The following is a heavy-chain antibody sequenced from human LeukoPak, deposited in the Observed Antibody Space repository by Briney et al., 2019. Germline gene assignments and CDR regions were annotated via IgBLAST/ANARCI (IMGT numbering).Heavy chain of an antibody. CDR1: GFTVSSNY. V-gene: IGHV3-53*05. Sequence: GGSLRLSCAASGFTVSSNYMSWVRQAPGKGLEWVSVIYSGGSKYHADSVKGRFTISRDNSKNTRYLQMNSLRAEDTAVYYCVSFYETYWGRGTLVTVSS. D-gene: IGHD2/OR15-2a*01. CDR3: VSFYETY. J-gene: IGHJ4*02. CDR2: IYSGGSK.